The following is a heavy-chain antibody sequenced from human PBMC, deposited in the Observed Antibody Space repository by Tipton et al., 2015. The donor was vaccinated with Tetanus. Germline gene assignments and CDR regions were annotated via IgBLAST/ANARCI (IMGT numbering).Heavy chain of an antibody. Sequence: TLSLTCTVSGGSIRSEDYSWNWIRQPPGKGLEWLAYISSSGRTNSNYPLKSQITISQDKSKNQFSLKLTSVTVADTAVYYCARDPGIASAGLWFDPWGQGTLVTVSS. V-gene: IGHV4-61*08. D-gene: IGHD6-13*01. CDR3: ARDPGIASAGLWFDP. CDR2: ISSSGRT. J-gene: IGHJ5*02. CDR1: GGSIRSEDYS.